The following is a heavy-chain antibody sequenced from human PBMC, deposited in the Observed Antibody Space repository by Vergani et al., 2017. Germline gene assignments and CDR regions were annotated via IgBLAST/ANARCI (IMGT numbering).Heavy chain of an antibody. J-gene: IGHJ6*02. CDR1: GFTFSSYA. V-gene: IGHV3-23*01. CDR2: ISGSGGNT. D-gene: IGHD2-15*01. Sequence: EVQLLESGGGLVQPGGSLRLSCGASGFTFSSYAMTWVRQAPGKGLEWVSAISGSGGNTFYTDSVKGRVTISRDNSKDTLYLQMNSLRVEDTAIYYCAKARDPNCKGGNCYSYYYGLDLWGQGTTVTVSS. CDR3: AKARDPNCKGGNCYSYYYGLDL.